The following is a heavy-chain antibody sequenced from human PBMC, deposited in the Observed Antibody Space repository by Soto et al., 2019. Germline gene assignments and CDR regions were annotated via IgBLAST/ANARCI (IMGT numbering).Heavy chain of an antibody. D-gene: IGHD2-21*02. J-gene: IGHJ4*02. CDR3: ATGWVVTAISDY. V-gene: IGHV3-23*01. Sequence: GGSLRLSCAASGFTFSSYAMSWVRQAPGKGLEWVSAISGSGGSTYYADSVKGRYTISRDNSKNTLYLQMNSLRAEDTAVYYCATGWVVTAISDYWGQGTLVTVSS. CDR1: GFTFSSYA. CDR2: ISGSGGST.